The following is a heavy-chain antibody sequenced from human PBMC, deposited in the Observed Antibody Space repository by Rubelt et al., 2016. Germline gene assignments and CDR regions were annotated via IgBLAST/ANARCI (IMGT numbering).Heavy chain of an antibody. J-gene: IGHJ4*02. Sequence: EVQLVESGGGLVQPGGSLRLSCAASGFTFSSYSMNWVRQAPGKGLEWVSYISSSSSTIYYADSGKGRVTISRENAKNSLCLQMNSLRDEDTAVYYCATQGYCSSTSCYGAYWGQGTLVTVSS. CDR2: ISSSSSTI. CDR3: ATQGYCSSTSCYGAY. V-gene: IGHV3-48*02. D-gene: IGHD2-2*01. CDR1: GFTFSSYS.